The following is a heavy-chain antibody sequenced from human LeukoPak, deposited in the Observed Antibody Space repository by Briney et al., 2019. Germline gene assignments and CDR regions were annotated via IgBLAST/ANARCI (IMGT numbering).Heavy chain of an antibody. D-gene: IGHD6-13*01. CDR3: AKSGSSWGIFQH. Sequence: GGSLRLSCAASGFTFDDYAMHWVRQAPGKGLEWVSGISWNSGSIGYADSVKGRFTISRDNAKNSLYLQMNSLRAEDMALYYCAKSGSSWGIFQHWGQGTLVTVSS. V-gene: IGHV3-9*03. CDR1: GFTFDDYA. CDR2: ISWNSGSI. J-gene: IGHJ1*01.